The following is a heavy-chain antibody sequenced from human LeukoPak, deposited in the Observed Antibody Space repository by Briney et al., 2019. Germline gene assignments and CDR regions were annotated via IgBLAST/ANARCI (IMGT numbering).Heavy chain of an antibody. Sequence: ASVKVSCKASGYTFTSYAMHWVRQAPGQRLEWMGWINAGNGNTKYSQKFQGRVTITRDTSASTAYMELSSLRSEDTAVYYCAREGGDIVVVPAAMNYWGQGILVTVSS. CDR3: AREGGDIVVVPAAMNY. D-gene: IGHD2-2*01. CDR1: GYTFTSYA. J-gene: IGHJ4*02. V-gene: IGHV1-3*01. CDR2: INAGNGNT.